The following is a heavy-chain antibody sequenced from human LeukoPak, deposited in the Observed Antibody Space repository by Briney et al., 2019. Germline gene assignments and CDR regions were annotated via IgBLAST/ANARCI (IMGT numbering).Heavy chain of an antibody. V-gene: IGHV3-23*01. J-gene: IGHJ6*03. D-gene: IGHD3-3*01. CDR2: ISGSGGST. Sequence: GGTLRLSCAASRFTFNSYGMSWVRQAPGKGLEWVSAISGSGGSTFYADSVKGRFTISRDNSKNTLYLQMNSLRAEDTAVYYCARDKGGTIFGVVITRPYYYMDVWGKGTTVTVSS. CDR1: RFTFNSYG. CDR3: ARDKGGTIFGVVITRPYYYMDV.